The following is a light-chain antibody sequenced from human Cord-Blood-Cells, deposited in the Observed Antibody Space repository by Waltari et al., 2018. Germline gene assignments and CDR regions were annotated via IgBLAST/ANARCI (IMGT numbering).Light chain of an antibody. V-gene: IGLV1-47*01. CDR2: RNN. CDR3: AAWDDSLSGRV. J-gene: IGLJ3*02. CDR1: SSNIGSNY. Sequence: QSVLTQPPSASGTPGQSVTIPCSGSSSNIGSNYVFWYQPLPGTAPKLLIYRNNRRPSGVPDRFSGSKSGTSASLAISGLRSEDEADYYCAAWDDSLSGRVFGGGTKLTVL.